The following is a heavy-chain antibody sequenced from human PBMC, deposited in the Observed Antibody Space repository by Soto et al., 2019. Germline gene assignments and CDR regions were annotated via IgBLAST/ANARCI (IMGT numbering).Heavy chain of an antibody. CDR2: IYHSGST. Sequence: QVQLQESGPGLVKPSGTLSLTCAVSGGSISTTNWWTWVRQPPGKGLEWIGEIYHSGSTNYNPSRTSRVTISVDKSKNQFSLKLNSVPAADTAVYYCASVGGDGARLFDYWGQGTLVTVSS. D-gene: IGHD3-16*01. J-gene: IGHJ4*02. CDR1: GGSISTTNW. CDR3: ASVGGDGARLFDY. V-gene: IGHV4-4*02.